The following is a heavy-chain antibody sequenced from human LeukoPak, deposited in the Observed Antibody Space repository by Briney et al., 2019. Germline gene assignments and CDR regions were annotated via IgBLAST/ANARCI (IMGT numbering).Heavy chain of an antibody. J-gene: IGHJ6*03. V-gene: IGHV3-21*01. CDR1: DFTFKNFS. D-gene: IGHD3-9*01. Sequence: GGSLRLSCSASDFTFKNFSMNWVRQAPGKGPEWVSSISASGSSVYYADSVKGRFSISRDNAKNSLLLQLNTLRAEDTAVYYCTREKNDFLTGNKYYYSYSDVWGRGTTVTVSS. CDR3: TREKNDFLTGNKYYYSYSDV. CDR2: ISASGSSV.